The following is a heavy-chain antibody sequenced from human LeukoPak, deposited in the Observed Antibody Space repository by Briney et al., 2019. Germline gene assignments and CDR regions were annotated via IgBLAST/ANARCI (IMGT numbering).Heavy chain of an antibody. V-gene: IGHV3-30*18. CDR1: GFTFSSYG. CDR2: ISYDGSNK. CDR3: AKELGSVGGVIVEGGYFDY. Sequence: GGSLRLSCTASGFTFSSYGMHWVRQAPGKGLEWVAVISYDGSNKYYADSVKGRFTISRDNSKNTLYLQMNSLRAEDTAVYYCAKELGSVGGVIVEGGYFDYWGQGTLVTVSS. D-gene: IGHD3-16*02. J-gene: IGHJ4*02.